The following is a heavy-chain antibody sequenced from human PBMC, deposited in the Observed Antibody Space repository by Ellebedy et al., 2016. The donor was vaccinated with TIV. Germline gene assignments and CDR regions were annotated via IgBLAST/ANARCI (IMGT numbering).Heavy chain of an antibody. CDR3: AKPTNYVWGSYYF. D-gene: IGHD3-16*01. CDR1: GFTFSNYA. J-gene: IGHJ4*02. CDR2: VTGNGATT. Sequence: GESLKISCAASGFTFSNYAMTWFRQAPGKGLEWVSSVTGNGATTYYADFVKGRFTISRDNSKTTLDLQMSSLRAEDTALYFCAKPTNYVWGSYYFWGLGTLVTVSS. V-gene: IGHV3-23*01.